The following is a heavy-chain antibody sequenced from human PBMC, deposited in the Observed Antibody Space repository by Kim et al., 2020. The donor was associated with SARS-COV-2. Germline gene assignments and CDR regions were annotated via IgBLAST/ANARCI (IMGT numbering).Heavy chain of an antibody. V-gene: IGHV3-23*01. CDR1: GFPFSNYA. D-gene: IGHD2-15*01. J-gene: IGHJ3*02. CDR2: ISGSGGST. Sequence: GGSLRLSCAASGFPFSNYAMSWVRQAPGKGLEWVSSISGSGGSTYYADSVKGRFTISRDNSKNTLYLQMNSLRAEDTAVYYCAKGARVVPNAFDILGEGAMVTASS. CDR3: AKGARVVPNAFDI.